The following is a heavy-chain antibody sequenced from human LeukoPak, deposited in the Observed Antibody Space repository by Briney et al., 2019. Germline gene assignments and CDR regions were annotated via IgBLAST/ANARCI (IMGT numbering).Heavy chain of an antibody. D-gene: IGHD5-18*01. CDR3: ARTVDTAMELDY. J-gene: IGHJ4*02. Sequence: SETLSLTCTVSGGSVSSGSYYWSWIRQPPGKGLEWIGYIYYSGSTNYNPSLKSRVTISVDTSKNQFSLKLSSVTAADTAVYYCARTVDTAMELDYRGQGTLVTVSS. CDR2: IYYSGST. CDR1: GGSVSSGSYY. V-gene: IGHV4-61*01.